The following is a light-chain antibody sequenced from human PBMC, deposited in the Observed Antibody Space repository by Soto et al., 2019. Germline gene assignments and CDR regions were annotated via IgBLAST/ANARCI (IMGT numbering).Light chain of an antibody. CDR2: STS. CDR1: TGAVTSGHY. CDR3: PLYHGGALGV. J-gene: IGLJ2*01. V-gene: IGLV7-43*01. Sequence: QTVVTQEPSLTVSPGGTVTLTCASSTGAVTSGHYPNWVQQKPGQVPKSLIYSTSDKHSWTPARFSGSLLGGKASLTLSSVPPEDEGEYYCPLYHGGALGVFGGGTKLTVL.